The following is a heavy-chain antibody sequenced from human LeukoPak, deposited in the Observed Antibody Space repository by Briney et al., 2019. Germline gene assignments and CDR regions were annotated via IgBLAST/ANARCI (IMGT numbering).Heavy chain of an antibody. V-gene: IGHV1-18*01. CDR1: GYTFTSYG. CDR3: ARGEPTYYDILTGYTTMYHFDY. Sequence: ASVKVSCEASGYTFTSYGISWVRQAPGQGLEWMGWISAYNGNTNYAQKLQGRVTMTTDTSTSTAYMELRSLRSDDTAVYYCARGEPTYYDILTGYTTMYHFDYWGQGTLVTVSS. J-gene: IGHJ4*02. D-gene: IGHD3-9*01. CDR2: ISAYNGNT.